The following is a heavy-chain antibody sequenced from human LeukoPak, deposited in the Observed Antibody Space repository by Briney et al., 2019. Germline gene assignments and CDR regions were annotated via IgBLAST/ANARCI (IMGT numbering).Heavy chain of an antibody. Sequence: SETLFLTCAVSGGSISSGGYYWSWIRQPPGEGLEWMGEINHSGSTYYNPPLKSRVTISVDTSKNQFSLKLSSVTAADTAVYYCASGSGIIYYYYGMDVWGQGTTVTVSS. V-gene: IGHV4-30-2*01. CDR2: INHSGST. CDR1: GGSISSGGYY. D-gene: IGHD2-15*01. CDR3: ASGSGIIYYYYGMDV. J-gene: IGHJ6*02.